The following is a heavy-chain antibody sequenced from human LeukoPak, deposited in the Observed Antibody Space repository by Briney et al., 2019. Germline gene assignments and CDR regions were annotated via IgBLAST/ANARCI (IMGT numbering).Heavy chain of an antibody. Sequence: SETLSLTCTVSGGSISSYYWSWVRQPPGKGLEWIGYIYYSGSTNYNPSLKSRVTISVDTSKNQFSLKLSSVTAADTAVYYCARGASSSWYGNNWFDPWGQGTLVTVSS. V-gene: IGHV4-59*01. CDR2: IYYSGST. CDR3: ARGASSSWYGNNWFDP. D-gene: IGHD6-13*01. J-gene: IGHJ5*02. CDR1: GGSISSYY.